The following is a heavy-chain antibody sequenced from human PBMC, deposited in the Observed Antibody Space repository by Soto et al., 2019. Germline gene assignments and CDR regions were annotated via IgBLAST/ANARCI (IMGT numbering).Heavy chain of an antibody. V-gene: IGHV3-64D*08. Sequence: GGSLRLSCSASGFTFSSYGMHWVRQAPGKGLEFVSAISNDGRKTYYAGSVKGRFTISRDNSKNTLYLQMLSPRTEDTAIYYFVKEGWGTRDWYGRFDFWGQGTLVSVSS. CDR2: ISNDGRKT. J-gene: IGHJ4*02. CDR3: VKEGWGTRDWYGRFDF. CDR1: GFTFSSYG. D-gene: IGHD6-19*01.